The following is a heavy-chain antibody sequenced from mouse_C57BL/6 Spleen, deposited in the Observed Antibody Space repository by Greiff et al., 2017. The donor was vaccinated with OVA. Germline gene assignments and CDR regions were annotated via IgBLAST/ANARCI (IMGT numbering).Heavy chain of an antibody. CDR2: IDPSDSYT. CDR3: ARVDGYYEFAY. J-gene: IGHJ3*01. V-gene: IGHV1-69*01. D-gene: IGHD2-3*01. Sequence: VQLQQPGAELVMPGASVKLSCKASGYTFTSYWMHWVKQRPGQGLEWIGEIDPSDSYTNYNQKFKGKSTLTVDKSSSTAYMQLSSLTSEDSAVYYCARVDGYYEFAYWGQGTLVTVSA. CDR1: GYTFTSYW.